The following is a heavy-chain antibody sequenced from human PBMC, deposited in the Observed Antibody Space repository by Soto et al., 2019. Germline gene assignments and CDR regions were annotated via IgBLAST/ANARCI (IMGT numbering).Heavy chain of an antibody. Sequence: TLSLTCTVSGGSISSGGYYWSWIRQHPGKGLEWIGYIYYSGRTYYNPSLKSRVTISVDTSKNQFSLKLSSVTAADTAVYYCASDAMVRGPKGGMDVWGQGTTVTVSS. J-gene: IGHJ6*02. D-gene: IGHD3-10*01. CDR3: ASDAMVRGPKGGMDV. CDR1: GGSISSGGYY. CDR2: IYYSGRT. V-gene: IGHV4-31*03.